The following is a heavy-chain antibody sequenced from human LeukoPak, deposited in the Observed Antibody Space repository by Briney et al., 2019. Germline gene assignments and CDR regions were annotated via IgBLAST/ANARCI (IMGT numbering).Heavy chain of an antibody. J-gene: IGHJ4*02. V-gene: IGHV3-21*01. Sequence: GGSLRLSCAVSGFTFRAYRMSWVRQAPGKGLEWVSSISSGSNSIYYTDSVKGRLTISRDNAKDSLYLEMNSLRAEDTAIYYCVKDPTYFDYWGQGTLVTVSS. CDR2: ISSGSNSI. CDR3: VKDPTYFDY. CDR1: GFTFRAYR.